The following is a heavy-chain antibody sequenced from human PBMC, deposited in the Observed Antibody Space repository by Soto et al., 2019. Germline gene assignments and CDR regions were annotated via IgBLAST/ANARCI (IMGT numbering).Heavy chain of an antibody. V-gene: IGHV2-5*01. CDR3: AHRAGFRFWEWFPFDY. CDR2: IYWNDDK. D-gene: IGHD3-3*01. Sequence: SGPTLVNPTQTLTLTCTFSGFSLSTSGVGVGWIRQPPGKALEWLALIYWNDDKRYSPSLKSRLTITKDTSKNQVVLTMTNMDPVDTATYYCAHRAGFRFWEWFPFDYWVQGTLVTVSS. CDR1: GFSLSTSGVG. J-gene: IGHJ4*02.